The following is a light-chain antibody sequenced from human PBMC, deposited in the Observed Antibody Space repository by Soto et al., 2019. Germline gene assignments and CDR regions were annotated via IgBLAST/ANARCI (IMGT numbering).Light chain of an antibody. CDR3: SSHTISSALQV. V-gene: IGLV2-14*01. Sequence: QSVPTQPASVSGSPGQSITISCTGTISDFVVYNYVSWYQQHPGKAPKLMIYGVSNRPSGVSNRFSGSKSGNTASLTISGLQADDEADYYCSSHTISSALQVFGTGTKVTV. CDR2: GVS. J-gene: IGLJ1*01. CDR1: ISDFVVYNY.